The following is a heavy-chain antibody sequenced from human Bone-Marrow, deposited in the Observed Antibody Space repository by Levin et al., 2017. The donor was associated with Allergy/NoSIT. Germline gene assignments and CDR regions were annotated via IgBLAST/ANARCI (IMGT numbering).Heavy chain of an antibody. CDR1: GFTFSSYG. CDR3: AKGRSSGWPPGRPEDAFDI. CDR2: ISYDGSNK. D-gene: IGHD6-19*01. J-gene: IGHJ3*02. V-gene: IGHV3-30*18. Sequence: GGSLRLSCAASGFTFSSYGMHWVRQAPGKGLEWVAVISYDGSNKYYADSVKGRFTISRDNSKNTLYLQMNSLRAEDTAVYYCAKGRSSGWPPGRPEDAFDIWGQGTMVTVSS.